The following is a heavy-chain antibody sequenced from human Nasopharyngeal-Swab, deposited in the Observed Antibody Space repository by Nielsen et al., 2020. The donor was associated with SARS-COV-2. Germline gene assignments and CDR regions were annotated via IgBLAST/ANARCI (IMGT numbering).Heavy chain of an antibody. CDR3: ARDGDSGSYEHAFDI. Sequence: GESLKISCAASGFPFNNYGMNWVRQAPGEGLEWVSTVDPSGGSTYYADSVRGRFTISRDNSKNALYLQMNSLRAEDTAVYYCARDGDSGSYEHAFDIWGQGTMVTVSS. J-gene: IGHJ3*02. CDR2: VDPSGGST. D-gene: IGHD1-26*01. CDR1: GFPFNNYG. V-gene: IGHV3-23*01.